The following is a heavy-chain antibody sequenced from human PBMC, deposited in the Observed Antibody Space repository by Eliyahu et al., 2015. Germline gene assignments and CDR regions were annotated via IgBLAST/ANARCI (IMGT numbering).Heavy chain of an antibody. J-gene: IGHJ4*02. CDR3: VRAGVIISI. CDR2: FYHCGDT. CDR1: GYSINSGYY. Sequence: QVQLQESGPGLVKPSETLSLICAVSGYSINSGYYWGWIRQPPGKGLEWIGSFYHCGDTYYNPSLRSRVAISVDTSKNQFSLNLTSVTAADTAIYFCVRAGVIISIWGQGTLVSVSS. D-gene: IGHD3-10*01. V-gene: IGHV4-38-2*01.